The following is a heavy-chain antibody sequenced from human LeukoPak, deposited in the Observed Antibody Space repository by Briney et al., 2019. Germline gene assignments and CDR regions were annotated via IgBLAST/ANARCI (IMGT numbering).Heavy chain of an antibody. D-gene: IGHD1-1*01. CDR1: GDSLFSNGVA. Sequence: SQTLSLTRAISGDSLFSNGVAWNWIRQSPLRGLEWLGRTFCTSKCYNEYAVYVRSRVTINPDTSKNQFSLQLSSLTPEDSAIYYCARGHNSAFDIWGQETMVTVSS. CDR3: ARGHNSAFDI. CDR2: TFCTSKCYN. J-gene: IGHJ3*02. V-gene: IGHV6-1*01.